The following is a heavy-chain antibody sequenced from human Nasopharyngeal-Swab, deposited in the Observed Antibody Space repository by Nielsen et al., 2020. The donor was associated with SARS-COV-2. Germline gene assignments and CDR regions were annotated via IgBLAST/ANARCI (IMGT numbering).Heavy chain of an antibody. Sequence: GESLKISCAASGFTFSSYGMHWVRQAPGKGLEWVAVIWYDGSNKYYADSVKGRFTISRDNSKNTLYLQMNSLRDEDTAVYYCARHYGDYSYYYYGMDVWGQGTTVTVSS. J-gene: IGHJ6*02. D-gene: IGHD4-17*01. CDR1: GFTFSSYG. CDR2: IWYDGSNK. CDR3: ARHYGDYSYYYYGMDV. V-gene: IGHV3-33*08.